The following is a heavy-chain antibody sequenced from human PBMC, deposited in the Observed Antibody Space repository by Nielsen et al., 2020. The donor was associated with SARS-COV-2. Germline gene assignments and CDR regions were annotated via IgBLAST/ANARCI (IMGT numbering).Heavy chain of an antibody. D-gene: IGHD6-6*01. V-gene: IGHV3-15*01. J-gene: IGHJ4*02. CDR2: IKSKEGGETT. CDR1: GFTFNKAW. Sequence: GESLKISCAASGFTFNKAWMSWVRQAPGKGLEWVGRIKSKEGGETTDYAAPVKGRFTISRDDSKTTLYLQMTSLKTEDTGVYYCSTHAREADVDFWGQGTLVTVSS. CDR3: STHAREADVDF.